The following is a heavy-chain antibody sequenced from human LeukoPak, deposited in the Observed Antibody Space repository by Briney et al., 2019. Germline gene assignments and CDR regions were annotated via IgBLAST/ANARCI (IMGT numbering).Heavy chain of an antibody. D-gene: IGHD3-10*01. J-gene: IGHJ6*03. CDR3: ARSFDSAYYYMDV. Sequence: SETLSLTCTVSGGSISSSYWSWIRQPPGKGLDWIGYVSHSGGTNYKPSLKSRVTISVETSQRQFSMKLSSVTAADTAVYYCARSFDSAYYYMDVWGKGTTVTVS. V-gene: IGHV4-59*08. CDR1: GGSISSSY. CDR2: VSHSGGT.